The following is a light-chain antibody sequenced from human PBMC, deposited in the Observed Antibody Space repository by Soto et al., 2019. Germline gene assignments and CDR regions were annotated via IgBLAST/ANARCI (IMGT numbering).Light chain of an antibody. CDR3: LQDHNYPRT. CDR2: AAS. CDR1: QGIRND. Sequence: ASQMTQSPYSLSASVGDRVTITCRASQGIRNDLGWYQQKPGKAPKLLIYAASSLQSGVPSRFSGSGSGTDFTLTISSLQPEDFATYYCLQDHNYPRTFGQGTKLEIK. V-gene: IGKV1-6*01. J-gene: IGKJ2*01.